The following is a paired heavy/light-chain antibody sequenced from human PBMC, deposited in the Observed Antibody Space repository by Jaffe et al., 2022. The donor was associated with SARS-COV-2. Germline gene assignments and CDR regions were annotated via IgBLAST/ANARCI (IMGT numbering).Light chain of an antibody. Sequence: EVVLTQSPATLSVSPGERATLSCRASQSVGNNLAWYQQKPGQAPRLLIYGASTRATGVPARFSGSGSGTEFTLTISSLQSEDFTVYYCQQYNNWLTFGGGTKVEI. J-gene: IGKJ4*01. V-gene: IGKV3-15*01. CDR3: QQYNNWLT. CDR1: QSVGNN. CDR2: GAS.
Heavy chain of an antibody. Sequence: QVLLVQSGAEVKKPGASVKVSCMASGYTFNSYAIHWVRQAPGQSLEWLGWINGGNGNTKYSQSFQGRVTITRDTSARTVYMELSSLISEDTAVYYCARTQFLRYFDLLSYFDYWGQGTLVTVSP. CDR2: INGGNGNT. V-gene: IGHV1-3*01. CDR3: ARTQFLRYFDLLSYFDY. D-gene: IGHD3-9*01. CDR1: GYTFNSYA. J-gene: IGHJ4*02.